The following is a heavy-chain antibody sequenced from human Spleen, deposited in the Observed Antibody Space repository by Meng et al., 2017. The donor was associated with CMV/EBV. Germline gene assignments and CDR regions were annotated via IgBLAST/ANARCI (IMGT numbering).Heavy chain of an antibody. CDR3: ARDRSGSYYFDY. CDR1: GGTFSSYA. V-gene: IGHV1-69*05. J-gene: IGHJ4*02. D-gene: IGHD1-26*01. Sequence: CKASGGTFSSYAISWVRQAPGQGLEWMGGIITIFGTANYAQKFQGRVTITTDESTSTAYMELSSLRSEDTAVYYCARDRSGSYYFDYWGQGTLVTVSS. CDR2: IITIFGTA.